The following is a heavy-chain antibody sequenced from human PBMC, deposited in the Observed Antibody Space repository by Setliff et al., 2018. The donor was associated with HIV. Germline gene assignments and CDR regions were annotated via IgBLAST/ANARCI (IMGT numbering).Heavy chain of an antibody. D-gene: IGHD5-18*01. CDR2: MYYSGST. Sequence: PSETLSLTCSVAGDSLSSGTYYWGWIRQPPGKGLEWIGYMYYSGSTSYNPSLKSRVTISVGTSRNQFSLKLSSVTAADTAVYYCASGYNYAYSDYWGQGTLVTVSS. V-gene: IGHV4-61*01. CDR1: GDSLSSGTYY. J-gene: IGHJ4*02. CDR3: ASGYNYAYSDY.